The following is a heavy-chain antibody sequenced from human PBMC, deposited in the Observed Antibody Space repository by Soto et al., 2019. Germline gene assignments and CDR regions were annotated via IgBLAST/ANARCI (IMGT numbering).Heavy chain of an antibody. J-gene: IGHJ4*02. D-gene: IGHD3-22*01. CDR3: ARSGSSGYSLDY. Sequence: XVKVSCKASGYTFTIYGLSWVRQAPGQGLERMGWIXAYNGXTTDEQKLQGXXNMTTDTSPXTAYMELRSMRYDHTDVYYCARSGSSGYSLDYWGQGTLVTVYS. CDR1: GYTFTIYG. CDR2: IXAYNGXT. V-gene: IGHV1-18*01.